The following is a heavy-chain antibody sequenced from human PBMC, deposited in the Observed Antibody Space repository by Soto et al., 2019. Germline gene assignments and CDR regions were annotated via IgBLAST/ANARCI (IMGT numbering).Heavy chain of an antibody. Sequence: PSETLSLTCAVYGGSFSGHYWSWIRQPPVNGLEWIGEINHSGNINYNPSLKSRVTISVDTSKNQFSLKLRSVTAADTAIYFCARGNGMILAVQGDAPDKYYLDSWSQGTMVTVSS. V-gene: IGHV4-34*01. CDR3: ARGNGMILAVQGDAPDKYYLDS. CDR2: INHSGNI. CDR1: GGSFSGHY. J-gene: IGHJ4*02. D-gene: IGHD3-22*01.